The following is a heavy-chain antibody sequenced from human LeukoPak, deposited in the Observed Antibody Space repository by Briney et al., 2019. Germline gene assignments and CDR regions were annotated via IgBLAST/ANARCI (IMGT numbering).Heavy chain of an antibody. V-gene: IGHV4-59*08. CDR3: ARRAFGAAAEWFDP. J-gene: IGHJ5*02. CDR1: GGSISSYY. CDR2: IYHGGST. Sequence: SETLSLTCTVSGGSISSYYWSWIRQPPGKELEWIGYIYHGGSTSYNPSLKSRVTISVDTSNNQFSLRLSSVTAADTAVYYCARRAFGAAAEWFDPWGQGTLVTVSS. D-gene: IGHD6-13*01.